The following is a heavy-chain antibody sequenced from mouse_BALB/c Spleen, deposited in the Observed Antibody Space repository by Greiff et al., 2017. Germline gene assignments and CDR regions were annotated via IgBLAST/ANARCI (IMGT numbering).Heavy chain of an antibody. CDR3: AIYGYDHYFDY. CDR2: IDPSDSET. CDR1: GYTFTSYW. Sequence: VQLQQPGAELVKPGAPVKLSCKASGYTFTSYWMNWVKQRPGRGLEWIGRIDPSDSETHYNQKFKDKATLTVDKSSSTAYIQLSSLTSEDSAVYYCAIYGYDHYFDYWGQGTTLTVSS. V-gene: IGHV1-69*02. J-gene: IGHJ2*01. D-gene: IGHD2-2*01.